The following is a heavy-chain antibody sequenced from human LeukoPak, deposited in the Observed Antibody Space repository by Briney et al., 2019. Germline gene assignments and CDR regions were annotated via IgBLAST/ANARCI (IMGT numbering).Heavy chain of an antibody. CDR2: IYHSGST. CDR3: ARYSNYVRYYFDY. D-gene: IGHD4-11*01. Sequence: PSETLSLTCTVSGGSISSYYWSWIRQPPGKGLEWIGYIYHSGSTNYNPSLKSRVTISVDTSKNQFSLKLSSVTAADTAVYYCARYSNYVRYYFDYWGQGTLVTVSS. CDR1: GGSISSYY. V-gene: IGHV4-59*08. J-gene: IGHJ4*02.